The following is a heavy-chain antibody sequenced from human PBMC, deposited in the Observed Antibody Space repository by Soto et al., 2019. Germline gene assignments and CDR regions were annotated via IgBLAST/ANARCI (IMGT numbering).Heavy chain of an antibody. D-gene: IGHD3-9*01. J-gene: IGHJ4*02. CDR3: ARLEGLATISYYFDF. Sequence: SETLSLTCTVSGGSISSSSYYWGWIRQPPGKGLEWIGSIYYSGNTYYNPSLQTRVTISLDKSKSQFSLKLISVTAADSAVYFCARLEGLATISYYFDFWGPGALVTVSS. CDR2: IYYSGNT. CDR1: GGSISSSSYY. V-gene: IGHV4-39*01.